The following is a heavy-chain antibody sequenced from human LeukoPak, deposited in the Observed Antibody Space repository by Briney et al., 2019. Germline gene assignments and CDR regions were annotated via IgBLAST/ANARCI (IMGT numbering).Heavy chain of an antibody. CDR1: GCSLTTSGVG. Sequence: SGPTLVNPTQTLTLTCTFSGCSLTTSGVGVGWIRQPPGKALECLALFYWNDGKPYIPSLKNRLTITKDTSKTQVVLTMTNMDPVDTATYYCAHLSAYFDSWGPGTLVTVSS. V-gene: IGHV2-5*01. J-gene: IGHJ4*02. CDR2: FYWNDGK. D-gene: IGHD3-3*01. CDR3: AHLSAYFDS.